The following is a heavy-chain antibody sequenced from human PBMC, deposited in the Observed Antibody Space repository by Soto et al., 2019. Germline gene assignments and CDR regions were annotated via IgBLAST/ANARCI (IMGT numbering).Heavy chain of an antibody. Sequence: SVKVSCKASGGTFSSYAISWVRQAPGQGLEWMGGIIPFFGTANYAQKFQGRVTITADESTSTAYMELSSLRSEDTAVYYCARVSYGSGSYSPSYFDYWGQGTLVTVSS. CDR2: IIPFFGTA. CDR3: ARVSYGSGSYSPSYFDY. V-gene: IGHV1-69*13. D-gene: IGHD3-10*01. CDR1: GGTFSSYA. J-gene: IGHJ4*02.